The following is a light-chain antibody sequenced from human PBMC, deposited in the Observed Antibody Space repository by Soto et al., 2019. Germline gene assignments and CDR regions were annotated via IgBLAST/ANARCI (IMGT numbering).Light chain of an antibody. CDR3: QQYNNWPLT. Sequence: EIVMTQSPATLSVSPGERATLSCRASQSVSSNLAWYQQKPGQAPRLLIYGASTRATGIPARCSGSGSGTEFTLTISSLQSKDFAVYYCQQYNNWPLTFGGGTKVEIK. V-gene: IGKV3-15*01. CDR1: QSVSSN. J-gene: IGKJ4*01. CDR2: GAS.